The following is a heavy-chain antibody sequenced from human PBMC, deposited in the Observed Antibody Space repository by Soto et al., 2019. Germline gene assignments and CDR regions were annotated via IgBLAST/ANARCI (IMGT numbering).Heavy chain of an antibody. CDR1: GGSINSYY. Sequence: QVQLQESGPGLVKPSETLSLTCTVSGGSINSYYWSWIRQSPGKGLEWIGQIYYTGSTNYNPSLKSTVTISVDRSKNQFSLRPSSVTAAAPAVYYCAMAKTKLYNWFDPWGQGTLVTVSS. CDR2: IYYTGST. J-gene: IGHJ5*02. D-gene: IGHD3-10*01. CDR3: AMAKTKLYNWFDP. V-gene: IGHV4-59*08.